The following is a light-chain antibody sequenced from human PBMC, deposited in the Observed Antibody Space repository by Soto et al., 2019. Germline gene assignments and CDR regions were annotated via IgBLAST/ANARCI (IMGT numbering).Light chain of an antibody. V-gene: IGLV2-14*01. CDR3: SSFTSTSTNYV. CDR2: DVS. CDR1: SSDVGGYNH. J-gene: IGLJ1*01. Sequence: QSVLTQTASVSGSPGQSITISCTGTSSDVGGYNHVSWYQQHPGKAPKLMVCDVSNRPSGVSNRFSGSKSGNTASLTISGLQPEDEADYYCSSFTSTSTNYVFGTGTKSPS.